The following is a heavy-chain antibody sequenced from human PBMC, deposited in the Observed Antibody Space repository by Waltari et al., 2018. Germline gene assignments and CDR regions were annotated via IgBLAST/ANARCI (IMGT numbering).Heavy chain of an antibody. CDR3: ARQTPQWELLPVYYYGMDV. V-gene: IGHV4-38-2*01. Sequence: QVQLQESGPGLVKPSETLSLTCAVSGYSISSGYYWGWIRPPPGKGLEWIGSIYHSGSTYYNPSLKRRVTISVDTSKNQFSLKLSSVTAADTAVYYCARQTPQWELLPVYYYGMDVWGQGTTVTVSS. CDR2: IYHSGST. D-gene: IGHD1-26*01. J-gene: IGHJ6*02. CDR1: GYSISSGYY.